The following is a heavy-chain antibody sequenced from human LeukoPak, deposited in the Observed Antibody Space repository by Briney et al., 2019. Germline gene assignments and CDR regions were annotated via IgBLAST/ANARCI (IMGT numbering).Heavy chain of an antibody. Sequence: GESLKISCQASGYIFSNYWIGWVRQMPGKGLEWMAIIYPGDSDTTYSPSFQGQVTISADKSISTAYLQWSSLKASDTAMYYCARHSELYTEYGWFDPWGQGTLVTVSS. D-gene: IGHD2-2*02. J-gene: IGHJ5*02. CDR1: GYIFSNYW. CDR2: IYPGDSDT. CDR3: ARHSELYTEYGWFDP. V-gene: IGHV5-51*01.